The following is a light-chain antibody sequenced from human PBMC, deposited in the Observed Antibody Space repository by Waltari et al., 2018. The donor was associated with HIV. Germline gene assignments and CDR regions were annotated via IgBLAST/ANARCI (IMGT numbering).Light chain of an antibody. CDR3: QAWGSTTSGV. CDR1: ELGDKY. CDR2: QDN. V-gene: IGLV3-1*01. J-gene: IGLJ3*02. Sequence: SYEVTQPPSVAVSPGQTATITCSGYELGDKYTCWYQQKPGQSPLLVIYQDNKRPSGIPERFSGSSSGHTATLTISGTLPMDEADYYCQAWGSTTSGVFGRGTRLTVI.